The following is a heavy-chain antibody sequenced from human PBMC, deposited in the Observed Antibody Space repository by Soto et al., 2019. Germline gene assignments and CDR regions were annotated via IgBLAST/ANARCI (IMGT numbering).Heavy chain of an antibody. V-gene: IGHV3-49*04. D-gene: IGHD2-2*02. CDR2: IRSKAYGGTT. J-gene: IGHJ6*02. CDR3: NSEIVVVPAAISLESGYYYYGMDV. Sequence: PGGSLRLSCTASGFTFGDYAMSWVRQAPGKGLEWVGFIRSKAYGGTTEYAASVKGRFTISRDDSKSIAYLQMNSLKTEDTAVYYCNSEIVVVPAAISLESGYYYYGMDVCGQGTTVTVS. CDR1: GFTFGDYA.